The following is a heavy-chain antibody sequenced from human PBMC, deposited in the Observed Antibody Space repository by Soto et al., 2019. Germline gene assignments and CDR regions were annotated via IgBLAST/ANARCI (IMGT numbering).Heavy chain of an antibody. CDR1: GYTFTDYY. V-gene: IGHV1-2*02. CDR3: ARSKPNYDFWNDLISLDTFDI. CDR2: INPNSGGT. Sequence: GASVKVSCKASGYTFTDYYMHWVRQAPGQGLEWLGWINPNSGGTNCAQRFQGSVTVTRDTSISTAYMELSRLRSDDSAVYYCARSKPNYDFWNDLISLDTFDIWGQGTMVTVSS. D-gene: IGHD3-3*01. J-gene: IGHJ3*02.